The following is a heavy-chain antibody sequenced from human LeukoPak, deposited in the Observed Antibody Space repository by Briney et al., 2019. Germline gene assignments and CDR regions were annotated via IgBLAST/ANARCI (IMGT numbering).Heavy chain of an antibody. J-gene: IGHJ4*02. V-gene: IGHV4-38-2*01. CDR3: ARVKWNPDY. CDR1: GYSINRGYH. Sequence: SETLSLTCAVSGYSINRGYHWGWIRQPPGKGLEWIGSIHHSGSTYYNSSLKSRVTISVDTSKNQFSLKVSSVTAADTPVYYCARVKWNPDYWGQGTLVTVSS. D-gene: IGHD1-1*01. CDR2: IHHSGST.